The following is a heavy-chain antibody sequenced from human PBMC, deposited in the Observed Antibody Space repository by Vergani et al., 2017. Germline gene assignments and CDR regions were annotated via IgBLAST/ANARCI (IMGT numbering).Heavy chain of an antibody. V-gene: IGHV1-18*01. Sequence: QVQLVQSGAEVKKPGSSVKVSCKASGGTFSSYAISWVRQAPGQGLEWMGLISAYNGNTNYAQKFQGRVTMTRDTSTSTDYMELRSLGTDDTAVYYCAREEEVTWNYWGQGTLVTISS. D-gene: IGHD5-18*01. CDR1: GGTFSSYA. CDR2: ISAYNGNT. CDR3: AREEEVTWNY. J-gene: IGHJ4*02.